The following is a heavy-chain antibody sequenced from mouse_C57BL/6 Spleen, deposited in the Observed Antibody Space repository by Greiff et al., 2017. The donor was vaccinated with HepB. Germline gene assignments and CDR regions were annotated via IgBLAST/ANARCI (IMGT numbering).Heavy chain of an antibody. J-gene: IGHJ2*01. V-gene: IGHV1-66*01. Sequence: VKLVESGPELVKPGASVKISCKASGYSFTSYYIHWVKQRPGQGLEWIGWIYPGSGNTKYNEKFKGKATLTADTSSSTAYMQLSSLTSEDSAVYYCARSNYYGSLDYWGQGTTLTVSS. D-gene: IGHD1-1*01. CDR1: GYSFTSYY. CDR3: ARSNYYGSLDY. CDR2: IYPGSGNT.